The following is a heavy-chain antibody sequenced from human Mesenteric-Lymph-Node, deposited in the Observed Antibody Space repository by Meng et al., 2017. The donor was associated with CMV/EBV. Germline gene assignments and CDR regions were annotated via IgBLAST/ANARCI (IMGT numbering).Heavy chain of an antibody. CDR1: SDPISNSTSY. CDR2: VHPSGTT. Sequence: QLQLQEAGPGPVKPSESLSLACIVSSDPISNSTSYWTWIRQPPGKGLEWIGSVHPSGTTYYNPSLKGRLTISVDTSANLFSLRLTTVTAADTATYYCARRGNYDSDYSEYWGQGTLVTVSS. J-gene: IGHJ4*02. CDR3: ARRGNYDSDYSEY. D-gene: IGHD3-22*01. V-gene: IGHV4-39*01.